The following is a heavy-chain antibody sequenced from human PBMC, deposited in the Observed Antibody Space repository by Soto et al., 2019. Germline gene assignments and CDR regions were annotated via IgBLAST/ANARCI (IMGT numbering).Heavy chain of an antibody. CDR2: FDPQDGET. V-gene: IGHV1-24*01. D-gene: IGHD6-6*01. CDR3: GTPASIAAPPDWGRTKYGMDV. Sequence: QVQLVQSGAEVKKPGASVKVSCKVSGYTLTELSMHWVRQAPGKGLEWMGGFDPQDGETIYAQKFQGGLTMTEDTSTDAAYMELSSLGSGDRGVYYCGTPASIAAPPDWGRTKYGMDVWGGGTTVTGSS. CDR1: GYTLTELS. J-gene: IGHJ6*04.